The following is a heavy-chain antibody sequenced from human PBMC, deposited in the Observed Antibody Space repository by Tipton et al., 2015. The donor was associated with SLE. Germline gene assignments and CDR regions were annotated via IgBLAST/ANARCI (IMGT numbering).Heavy chain of an antibody. Sequence: TLSLTCTVSGGSISGYSWSWVRQPPGKGLEWIGRIYYSGSTYSNPSLKSRVTISGDTSKNQFSLKLSSVTAADTAVYYCARERYCSSSRCLTGYFYFLDVWGKGTTVTVSS. D-gene: IGHD2-2*01. J-gene: IGHJ6*03. V-gene: IGHV4-59*04. CDR2: IYYSGST. CDR3: ARERYCSSSRCLTGYFYFLDV. CDR1: GGSISGYS.